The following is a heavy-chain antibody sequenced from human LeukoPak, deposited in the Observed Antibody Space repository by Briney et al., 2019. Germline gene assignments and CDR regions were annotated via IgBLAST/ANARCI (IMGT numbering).Heavy chain of an antibody. D-gene: IGHD4-17*01. V-gene: IGHV4-30-2*01. CDR1: GGSISCGGYS. Sequence: SQTLSLTCAVSGGSISCGGYSWSWIRQPPGKGLEWIGYIYHSGSTYYNPSLKSRVTISVDRSKNQFSLKLSSVTAADTAVYYCARGGMTTVTIGFDPWGQGTLVTVSS. CDR3: ARGGMTTVTIGFDP. CDR2: IYHSGST. J-gene: IGHJ5*02.